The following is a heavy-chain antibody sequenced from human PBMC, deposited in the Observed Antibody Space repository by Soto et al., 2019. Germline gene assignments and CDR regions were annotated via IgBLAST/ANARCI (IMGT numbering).Heavy chain of an antibody. CDR3: ARELSDRGYYYYYGMDV. J-gene: IGHJ6*02. CDR1: GHTFTSYD. Sequence: ASVKVSCKASGHTFTSYDINWVRQATGQGLEWMGWMNPNSGNTGYAQKFQGRVTMTRNTSISTAYMELSSLRSEDTAVYYCARELSDRGYYYYYGMDVWGQGTTVTVSS. D-gene: IGHD3-10*01. CDR2: MNPNSGNT. V-gene: IGHV1-8*01.